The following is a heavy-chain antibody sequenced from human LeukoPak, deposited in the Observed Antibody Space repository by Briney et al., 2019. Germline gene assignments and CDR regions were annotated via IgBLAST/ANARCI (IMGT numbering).Heavy chain of an antibody. CDR3: ARENPRSYDSGGYHLGTFDF. V-gene: IGHV1-69*04. CDR1: GDTFTSYI. Sequence: SVKVSCKASGDTFTSYIITWVRQAPGQGLEWMGRIIPVVSISNYAQKFQGRVTITVDKSTSTAYMEVNSLTSEDTAVYFCARENPRSYDSGGYHLGTFDFWGQGTLVTVSS. CDR2: IIPVVSIS. J-gene: IGHJ4*02. D-gene: IGHD3-22*01.